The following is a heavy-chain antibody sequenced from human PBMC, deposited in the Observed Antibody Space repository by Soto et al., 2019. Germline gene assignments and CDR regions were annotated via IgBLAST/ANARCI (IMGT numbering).Heavy chain of an antibody. CDR1: GYTFTSYG. CDR2: ISAYNGNT. CDR3: ASYPTYDSSGHGAFDI. Sequence: QVQLVQSGAEVKKPGASVKVSCKASGYTFTSYGISWVRQAPGQGLEWMGWISAYNGNTNYAQKLQGRVTMTTDTSTSTAYMELRSLSSDDTAVYYCASYPTYDSSGHGAFDIWGQGTMVTVSS. V-gene: IGHV1-18*01. D-gene: IGHD3-22*01. J-gene: IGHJ3*02.